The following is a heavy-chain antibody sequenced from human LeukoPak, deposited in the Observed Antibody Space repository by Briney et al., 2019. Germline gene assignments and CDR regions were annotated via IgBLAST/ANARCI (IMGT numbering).Heavy chain of an antibody. CDR3: ARDSPRVYYGSGSYYNALGY. Sequence: ASVKVSCKASRYTFTSYYMHWVRQAPGQGLEWMGIINPSGGSTGYAQKFQGRVTMTRDTSTSTVYMELSSLRSEDTAVYYCARDSPRVYYGSGSYYNALGYWGQGTLVTVSS. CDR2: INPSGGST. CDR1: RYTFTSYY. D-gene: IGHD3-10*01. V-gene: IGHV1-46*01. J-gene: IGHJ4*02.